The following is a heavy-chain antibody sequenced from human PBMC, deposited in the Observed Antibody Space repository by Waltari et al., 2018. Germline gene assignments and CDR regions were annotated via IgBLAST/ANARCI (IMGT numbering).Heavy chain of an antibody. D-gene: IGHD3-10*01. J-gene: IGHJ4*02. CDR2: IYHSGST. V-gene: IGHV4-38-2*01. CDR3: ARLDTMVQGVLYYFDY. CDR1: GYSISSGYY. Sequence: QVQLQESGPGLVKPSETLSLTCAVSGYSISSGYYWGWNRQPPGKGLEWIGSIYHSGSTYYNPSLKSRVTISVDTSKNQFSLKLSSVTAADTAVYYCARLDTMVQGVLYYFDYWGQGTLVTVSS.